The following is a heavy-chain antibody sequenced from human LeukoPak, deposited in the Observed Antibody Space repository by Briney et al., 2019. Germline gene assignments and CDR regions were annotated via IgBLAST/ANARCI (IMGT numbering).Heavy chain of an antibody. Sequence: SETLSLTCTVSGGSISSSSYYWGWIRQPPGKGLEWIGSIYYSGSTYYNPSLKSRVTISVDTSKNQFSLKLSSVTAADTAVYYCARHGSTAFDYWGQGTLVTVSS. CDR1: GGSISSSSYY. J-gene: IGHJ4*02. CDR2: IYYSGST. D-gene: IGHD1-26*01. V-gene: IGHV4-39*01. CDR3: ARHGSTAFDY.